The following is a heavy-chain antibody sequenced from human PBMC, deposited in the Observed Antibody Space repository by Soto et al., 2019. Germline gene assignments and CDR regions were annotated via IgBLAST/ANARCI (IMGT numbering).Heavy chain of an antibody. J-gene: IGHJ3*02. CDR2: IVVGSGNT. CDR3: AASSGSYSAFAFDI. V-gene: IGHV1-58*01. Sequence: GASVKVSCKASGFTFTSSAVQWVRQARGQRLEWIGWIVVGSGNTNYAQKFQERVTITRDMSTSTAYMELSSLRSEDTAVYYCAASSGSYSAFAFDIWGQGTMVTVSS. CDR1: GFTFTSSA. D-gene: IGHD3-10*01.